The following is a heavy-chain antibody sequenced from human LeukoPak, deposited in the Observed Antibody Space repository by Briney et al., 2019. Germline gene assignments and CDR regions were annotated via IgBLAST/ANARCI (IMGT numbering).Heavy chain of an antibody. V-gene: IGHV3-33*01. CDR1: GFTFSSYG. CDR2: IWYDGSNK. D-gene: IGHD2-8*01. CDR3: AREPTKSRKFDY. J-gene: IGHJ4*02. Sequence: PEGSLRLSCAASGFTFSSYGMHWVRQAPGKGLEWVAVIWYDGSNKYYADSVKGRFTISRDNSKNTLYLQMNSLRAEDTAVYYCAREPTKSRKFDYWGQGTLVTVSS.